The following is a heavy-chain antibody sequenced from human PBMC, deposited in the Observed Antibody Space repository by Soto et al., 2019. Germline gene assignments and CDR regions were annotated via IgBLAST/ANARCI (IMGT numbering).Heavy chain of an antibody. Sequence: QVHLVESGGGVVQPGRSLRLSCAASGFTFSSYVMHWVRQAPGKGLEWVAVISYDGSNKYYADSVQGRFTISRDNSKNTLYLQMNNVRAEDTAVYYCARSVSSWYLGHDYWGQGTLVTVSS. CDR3: ARSVSSWYLGHDY. CDR1: GFTFSSYV. D-gene: IGHD6-13*01. CDR2: ISYDGSNK. V-gene: IGHV3-30-3*01. J-gene: IGHJ4*02.